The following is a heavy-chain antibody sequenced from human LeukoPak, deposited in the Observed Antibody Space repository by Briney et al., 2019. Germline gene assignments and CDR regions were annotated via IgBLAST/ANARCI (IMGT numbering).Heavy chain of an antibody. V-gene: IGHV3-74*01. D-gene: IGHD1-26*01. CDR2: INSDGSST. J-gene: IGHJ4*02. Sequence: PGGSLRLSCAASGFTFSSYGMHWVHQAPGKGLVWVSRINSDGSSTSYADSVKGRFTISRDNAKNSLYLQMNSLRAEDTAVYYCARGGGVGALGYWGQGTLVTVSS. CDR1: GFTFSSYG. CDR3: ARGGGVGALGY.